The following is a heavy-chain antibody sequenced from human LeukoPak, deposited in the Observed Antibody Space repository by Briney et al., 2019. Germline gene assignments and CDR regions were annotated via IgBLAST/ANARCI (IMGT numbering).Heavy chain of an antibody. CDR3: ARAPLYDSGTLYFDY. D-gene: IGHD1-26*01. Sequence: SETLSLTCAVYGGSFSGYYWSWIRQPPGKGLEWIGEINHSGSTNYNPSLKSRVTISVDTSKNQFSLKLSSVTAADTAVYYCARAPLYDSGTLYFDYWGQGTLVTVSS. CDR2: INHSGST. J-gene: IGHJ4*02. V-gene: IGHV4-34*01. CDR1: GGSFSGYY.